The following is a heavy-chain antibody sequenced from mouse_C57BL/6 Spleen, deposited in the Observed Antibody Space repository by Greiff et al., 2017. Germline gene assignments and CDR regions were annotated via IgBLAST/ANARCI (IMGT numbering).Heavy chain of an antibody. CDR1: GFSLTSYG. J-gene: IGHJ4*01. Sequence: VKLVESGPGLVQPSQSLSITCTVSGFSLTSYGVHWVRQSPGKGLEWLGVIWSGGSTDYNAAFISRLSISKDNSKSQVFFKMNSLQADDTAIYYCARTAGSSPYAMDYWGQGTSVTVSS. CDR3: ARTAGSSPYAMDY. CDR2: IWSGGST. D-gene: IGHD1-1*01. V-gene: IGHV2-2*01.